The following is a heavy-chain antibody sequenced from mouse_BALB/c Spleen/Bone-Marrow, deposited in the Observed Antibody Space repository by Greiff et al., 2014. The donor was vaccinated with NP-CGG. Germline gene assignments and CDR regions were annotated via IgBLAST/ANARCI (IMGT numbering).Heavy chain of an antibody. J-gene: IGHJ1*01. D-gene: IGHD1-1*01. CDR3: ASGYYGSSPYWHFDD. CDR1: GFNIKDYY. V-gene: IGHV14-1*02. CDR2: IDPENGNT. Sequence: EVQLQQSGAELVRPGALVKLSCKASGFNIKDYYMHWVKQRPEQGLEWIGRIDPENGNTIYDPKFQGKASITADTSSNTAYLQLSILTSEDTAVYYCASGYYGSSPYWHFDDWGPGTTVTVSS.